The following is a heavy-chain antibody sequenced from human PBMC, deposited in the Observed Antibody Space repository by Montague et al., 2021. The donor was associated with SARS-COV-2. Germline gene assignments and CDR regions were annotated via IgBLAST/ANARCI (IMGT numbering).Heavy chain of an antibody. J-gene: IGHJ6*02. Sequence: TLSLTYTVSGASVSSGGYYWSWIRQPPGKGLEWIGYIYYSGSTYHNPSLKSRVTISVDTSKNQFSLKLSSVTAADTAVYYCAREKLQYCCSTSCYDNYYYYYCMDVWGQGTTVTVSS. CDR2: IYYSGST. CDR1: GASVSSGGYY. D-gene: IGHD2-2*01. CDR3: AREKLQYCCSTSCYDNYYYYYCMDV. V-gene: IGHV4-31*03.